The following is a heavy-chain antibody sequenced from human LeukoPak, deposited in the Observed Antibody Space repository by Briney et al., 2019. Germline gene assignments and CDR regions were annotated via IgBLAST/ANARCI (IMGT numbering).Heavy chain of an antibody. CDR1: GFTFSSYA. CDR2: ISGSGGST. J-gene: IGHJ4*02. CDR3: AKDQRSPWLPFDY. Sequence: GGSLRLSCAASGFTFSSYAMSWVRQAPGKGLECVSAISGSGGSTYYADSVKGRFTISRDNSKNTLYLQMNSLRAEDTAVYYCAKDQRSPWLPFDYWGQGTLVTVSS. V-gene: IGHV3-23*01. D-gene: IGHD5-24*01.